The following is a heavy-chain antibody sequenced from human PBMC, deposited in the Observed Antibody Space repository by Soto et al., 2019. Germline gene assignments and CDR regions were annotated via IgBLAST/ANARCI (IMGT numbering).Heavy chain of an antibody. D-gene: IGHD3-10*01. Sequence: SETLSITCAVSGGSISSSNWWSWVRQPPGKGLEWIGEIYHSGSTNYNPSLKSRVTISVDKSKNQFSLKLSSVTAADTAVYYCARDGSGSYYKYYYYYYGMDVWGQGTTVTVSS. CDR2: IYHSGST. CDR1: GGSISSSNW. CDR3: ARDGSGSYYKYYYYYYGMDV. J-gene: IGHJ6*02. V-gene: IGHV4-4*02.